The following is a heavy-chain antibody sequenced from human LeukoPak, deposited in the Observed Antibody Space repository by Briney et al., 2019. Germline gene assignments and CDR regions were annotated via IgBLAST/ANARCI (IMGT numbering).Heavy chain of an antibody. CDR3: ASFTNSAAFDI. CDR1: GFSVSSNY. D-gene: IGHD4-23*01. V-gene: IGHV3-66*01. J-gene: IGHJ3*02. Sequence: PGGSLRLSCAASGFSVSSNYMAWVRQAPGKGLEWVSVIYNGGSTKYGDSVQDRFTISRDKSKNTLHLQMNSLRVEDTAVYYCASFTNSAAFDIWGQGTMVTVSS. CDR2: IYNGGST.